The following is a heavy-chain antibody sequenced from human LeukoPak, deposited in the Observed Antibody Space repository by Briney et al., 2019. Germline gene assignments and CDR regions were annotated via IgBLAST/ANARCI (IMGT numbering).Heavy chain of an antibody. CDR2: IYTSGST. V-gene: IGHV4-4*07. CDR1: GGPISSYY. Sequence: PSETLSLTCTVSGGPISSYYWSWIRQPAGKGLEWIGRIYTSGSTNYNPSLKSRVTMSVDTSKNQFSLKLSSVTAADTAVYYCARNGGVGGLGSFDYWGQGTLVTVSS. CDR3: ARNGGVGGLGSFDY. J-gene: IGHJ4*02. D-gene: IGHD1-26*01.